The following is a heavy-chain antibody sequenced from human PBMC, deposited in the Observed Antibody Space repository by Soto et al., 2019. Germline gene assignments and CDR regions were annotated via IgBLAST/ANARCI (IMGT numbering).Heavy chain of an antibody. CDR2: ISSSSSYI. D-gene: IGHD6-6*01. CDR1: GFTFSSYS. J-gene: IGHJ5*02. V-gene: IGHV3-21*01. Sequence: PGGSLRLSCAASGFTFSSYSMNWVRQAPGKGLEWVSSISSSSSYIYYADSVKGRFTISRDNAKNSLYLQMNSLRAEDTAVYYCARDEAPPYSSSSCGLDPWGQGTLVTVSS. CDR3: ARDEAPPYSSSSCGLDP.